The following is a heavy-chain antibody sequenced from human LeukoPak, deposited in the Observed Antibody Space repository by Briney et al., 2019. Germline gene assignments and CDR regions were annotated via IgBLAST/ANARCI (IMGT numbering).Heavy chain of an antibody. CDR1: GGTFSSYA. J-gene: IGHJ5*02. CDR3: ARDQDSSGWSYNWFDP. CDR2: IIPIFGTA. D-gene: IGHD6-19*01. V-gene: IGHV1-69*05. Sequence: SVKVSCKASGGTFSSYAISWVRQAPGQGLEWMGGIIPIFGTANYAQKFQGRVTITTDESTSTAYMELSSLRSEDTAVYYCARDQDSSGWSYNWFDPWGQGALVTVSS.